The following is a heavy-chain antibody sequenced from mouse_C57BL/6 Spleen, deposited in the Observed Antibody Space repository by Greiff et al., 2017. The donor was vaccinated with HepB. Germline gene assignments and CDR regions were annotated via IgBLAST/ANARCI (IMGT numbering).Heavy chain of an antibody. V-gene: IGHV1-15*01. CDR2: IDPETGGT. CDR1: GYTFTDYE. CDR3: ARERTTTVVASFDY. D-gene: IGHD1-1*01. Sequence: VQLQQSGAELVRPGASVTLSCKASGYTFTDYEMHWVKQTPVHGLEWIGAIDPETGGTAYNQKFKGKAILTADKSSSTAYMELRSLTSEDSAVYFCARERTTTVVASFDYWGQGTTLTVSS. J-gene: IGHJ2*01.